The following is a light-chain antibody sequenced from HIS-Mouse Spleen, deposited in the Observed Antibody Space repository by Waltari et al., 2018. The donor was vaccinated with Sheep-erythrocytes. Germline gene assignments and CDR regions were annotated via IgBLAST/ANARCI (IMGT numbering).Light chain of an antibody. J-gene: IGKJ1*01. CDR3: QQFNNYPRT. CDR1: QGISSA. V-gene: IGKV1D-13*01. CDR2: DAS. Sequence: AIQLTQSPSSLSASVGDRVTITCWASQGISSALAWYQQKPGNAPKLLIDDASSLESGVPSRFSGSGSGTDFTLTISSLQPEDFATYDCQQFNNYPRTCGQGTKVEIK.